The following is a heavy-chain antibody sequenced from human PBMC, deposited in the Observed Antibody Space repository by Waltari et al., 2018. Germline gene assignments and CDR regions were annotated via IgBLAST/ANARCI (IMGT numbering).Heavy chain of an antibody. CDR3: ARVYDSSGYYEYYFDY. J-gene: IGHJ4*02. D-gene: IGHD3-22*01. V-gene: IGHV1-46*03. Sequence: QVQLVQSGAEVKKPGASVKVSCKASGYTFTSYYMHWVRQAPGQGLEWMGIINPRGGSTSYAQKFQGRVTMTRDTSTSTVYMELSSLRSEDTAVYYCARVYDSSGYYEYYFDYWGQGTLVTVSS. CDR1: GYTFTSYY. CDR2: INPRGGST.